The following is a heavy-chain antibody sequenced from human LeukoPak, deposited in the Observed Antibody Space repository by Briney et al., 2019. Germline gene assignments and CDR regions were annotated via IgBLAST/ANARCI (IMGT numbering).Heavy chain of an antibody. J-gene: IGHJ4*02. Sequence: SETLSLTCTVSGGSISRYCWSWIRQPAGKGLEWIGRIYSDGTITYNPSLQSRLTMSIDTSKNQFSLKLSSVTAADTAVYYCASRNFGVVTDWGQGTLVTVSS. CDR3: ASRNFGVVTD. CDR2: IYSDGTI. D-gene: IGHD3-3*01. CDR1: GGSISRYC. V-gene: IGHV4-4*07.